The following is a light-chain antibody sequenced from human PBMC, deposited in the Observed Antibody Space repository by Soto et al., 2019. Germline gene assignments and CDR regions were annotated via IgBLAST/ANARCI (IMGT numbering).Light chain of an antibody. Sequence: QSALAQPASVSGSPGQSITISCTGTSDDVGAYNSASWYQQLPHKAPQVILYKGTQRPSGVSSRFSGSTSGNAASLTISGLQADDEADYFCCSSAPESTYVFGTGTKVTVL. CDR2: KGT. CDR1: SDDVGAYNS. J-gene: IGLJ1*01. V-gene: IGLV2-23*01. CDR3: CSSAPESTYV.